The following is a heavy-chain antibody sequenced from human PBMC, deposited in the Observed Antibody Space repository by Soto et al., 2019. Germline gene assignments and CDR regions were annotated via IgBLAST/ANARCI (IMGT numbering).Heavy chain of an antibody. CDR1: GFTFSNYG. J-gene: IGHJ4*02. CDR3: AGRTYYFDY. V-gene: IGHV3-33*01. D-gene: IGHD2-15*01. CDR2: ILYDGSNK. Sequence: QVQLVDSGGAVVQPGRSLRLSCAASGFTFSNYGMHWARQAPGKGLEWVAAILYDGSNKYYADSVKGRFTISRDNSKNTLDLEMNSLRAEDTAVYYWAGRTYYFDYWGQGTLVTVSS.